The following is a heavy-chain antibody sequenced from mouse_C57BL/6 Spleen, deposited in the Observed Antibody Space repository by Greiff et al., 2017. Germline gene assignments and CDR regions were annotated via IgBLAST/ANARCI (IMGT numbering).Heavy chain of an antibody. CDR1: GYTFTSYW. Sequence: QVQLQQPGAELVRPGSSVKLSCKASGYTFTSYWMHWVKQRPIQGLEWIGNIDPSDSETHYNQKFKDKATLTVDKSSSTAYMQLSSLTSEDSAVYYCARGDRDAMDDWGQGTSVTVSS. CDR3: ARGDRDAMDD. J-gene: IGHJ4*01. D-gene: IGHD2-14*01. V-gene: IGHV1-52*01. CDR2: IDPSDSET.